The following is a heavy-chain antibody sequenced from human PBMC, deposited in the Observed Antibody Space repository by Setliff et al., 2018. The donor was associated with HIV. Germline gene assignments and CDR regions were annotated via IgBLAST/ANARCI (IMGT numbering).Heavy chain of an antibody. J-gene: IGHJ4*01. D-gene: IGHD3-10*01. CDR1: GYTFTSYY. Sequence: ASVKVSCKASGYTFTSYYMHWVRQAPAQGLEWMGIINPSGGSTGYAQKFQGRVTMTRDTSTSTAYMEVNSLRFEDTAVYYCARVFYYSAGSYSLDYWGQETLVTVS. CDR2: INPSGGST. V-gene: IGHV1-46*01. CDR3: ARVFYYSAGSYSLDY.